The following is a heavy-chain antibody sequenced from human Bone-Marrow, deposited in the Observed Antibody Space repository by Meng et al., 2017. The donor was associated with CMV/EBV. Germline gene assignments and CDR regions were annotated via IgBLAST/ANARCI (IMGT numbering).Heavy chain of an antibody. CDR3: ARIVVVPAATAGYIYYNGMDV. Sequence: GGSLRLSCAASGFTFSSYWMSWVRQAPGKGLEWVANIKQDGSEKYYVDSVKGRFTISRDNAKNSLYLQMNSLRVEDTALYYCARIVVVPAATAGYIYYNGMDVWGQGTTVTVSS. CDR2: IKQDGSEK. J-gene: IGHJ6*02. CDR1: GFTFSSYW. V-gene: IGHV3-7*03. D-gene: IGHD2-2*01.